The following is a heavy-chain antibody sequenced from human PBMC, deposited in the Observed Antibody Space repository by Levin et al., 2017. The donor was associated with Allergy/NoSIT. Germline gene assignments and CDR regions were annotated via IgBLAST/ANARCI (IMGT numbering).Heavy chain of an antibody. D-gene: IGHD1-7*01. J-gene: IGHJ3*02. CDR2: IDWDDDK. V-gene: IGHV2-70*01. Sequence: QTLSLTCTFSGFSLSTSGMCVRWIRQPPGKALEWLALIDWDDDKYYSTSLKTRLTISKDTSKNQVVLTMTNMDPVDTATYYCARSITGTLYDAFDIWGQGTMVTVSS. CDR3: ARSITGTLYDAFDI. CDR1: GFSLSTSGMC.